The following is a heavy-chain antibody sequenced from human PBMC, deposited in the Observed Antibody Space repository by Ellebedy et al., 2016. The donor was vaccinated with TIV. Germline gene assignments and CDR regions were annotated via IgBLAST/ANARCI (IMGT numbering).Heavy chain of an antibody. V-gene: IGHV5-51*01. Sequence: GESLKISXKASGYSFTNYWIGWVRQMPGKGLEWMGIIYPGDSGTRYSPSFQGQVTISADKSISTAYLQWSSLMASDTAMYYCARQGSGASTKSYYSNMDVWGKGTSVTVSS. CDR2: IYPGDSGT. CDR1: GYSFTNYW. D-gene: IGHD1-1*01. J-gene: IGHJ6*03. CDR3: ARQGSGASTKSYYSNMDV.